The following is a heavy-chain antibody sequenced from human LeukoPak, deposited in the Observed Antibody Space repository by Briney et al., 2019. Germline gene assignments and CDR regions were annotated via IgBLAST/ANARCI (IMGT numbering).Heavy chain of an antibody. CDR1: GYTFTSYY. V-gene: IGHV1-46*01. CDR2: INPSGGST. D-gene: IGHD6-6*01. CDR3: ARDRGSRSSSSGFDYYYYGMDV. Sequence: ASVKVSCKASGYTFTSYYMHWVRQAPGQGLEWMGIINPSGGSTSYAQKFQGRVTMIRDTSTSTVYMELSSLRSEDTAVYYCARDRGSRSSSSGFDYYYYGMDVWSQGTTVTVSS. J-gene: IGHJ6*02.